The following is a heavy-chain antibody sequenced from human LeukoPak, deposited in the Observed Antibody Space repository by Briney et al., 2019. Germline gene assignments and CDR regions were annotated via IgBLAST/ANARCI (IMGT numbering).Heavy chain of an antibody. J-gene: IGHJ4*02. Sequence: SETLSLTCTVYGASFSGHYWAWIRQPPGKGLEWIGEINPSGSTNYNPSLKSRVTISVDTSKNEFSLKLRSVTAADMAVYYCARGYSSGSYFEYWGQGPLVTIPS. CDR1: GASFSGHY. V-gene: IGHV4-34*01. D-gene: IGHD3-10*01. CDR3: ARGYSSGSYFEY. CDR2: INPSGST.